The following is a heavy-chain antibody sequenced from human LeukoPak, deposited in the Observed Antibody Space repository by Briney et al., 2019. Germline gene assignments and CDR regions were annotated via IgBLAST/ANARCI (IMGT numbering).Heavy chain of an antibody. J-gene: IGHJ4*02. Sequence: PGGSLRLSCAASGFTVSNNYMSWVRQAPGEGLEWVSVIYSGNSKYYADSVKGRFTISRDNSKNTVYLQMNSLRVEDTAVYYCARDFECSGGSCYSAYWGQGTLVTVSS. CDR3: ARDFECSGGSCYSAY. D-gene: IGHD2-15*01. V-gene: IGHV3-53*01. CDR1: GFTVSNNY. CDR2: IYSGNSK.